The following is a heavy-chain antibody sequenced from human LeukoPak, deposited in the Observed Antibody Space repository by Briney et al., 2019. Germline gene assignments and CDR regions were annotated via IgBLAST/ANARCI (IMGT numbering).Heavy chain of an antibody. V-gene: IGHV4-59*01. CDR2: ISYSGST. CDR3: AREGTAGTNLNWFDP. CDR1: GGSISSYY. J-gene: IGHJ5*02. D-gene: IGHD1-1*01. Sequence: SETLSLTCTVSGGSISSYYWSWIRQPPGKGLEWIGYISYSGSTNFNPSLKSRVTISVDTSKNQFSLKLSSVTTADTAVYYCAREGTAGTNLNWFDPWGQGTLVTVSS.